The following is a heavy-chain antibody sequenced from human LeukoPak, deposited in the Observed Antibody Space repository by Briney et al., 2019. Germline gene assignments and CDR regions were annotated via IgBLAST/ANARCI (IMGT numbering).Heavy chain of an antibody. Sequence: GGSLRLSCRTSGFIFSDYYISWILQAPGNGLEWVSYISSSGSIIYYADSVKGRFTISRDNAKNSLYLQMNSLRAEDTAVYYCAELGITMIGGVWGKGTTVTISS. D-gene: IGHD3-10*02. J-gene: IGHJ6*04. V-gene: IGHV3-11*04. CDR2: ISSSGSII. CDR1: GFIFSDYY. CDR3: AELGITMIGGV.